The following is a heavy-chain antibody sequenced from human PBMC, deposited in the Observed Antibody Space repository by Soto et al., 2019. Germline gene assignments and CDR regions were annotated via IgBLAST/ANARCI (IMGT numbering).Heavy chain of an antibody. J-gene: IGHJ4*02. V-gene: IGHV3-23*01. Sequence: GGSLRLSCAASGFTFSTFAMNWVRQAPGKGLEWVSGITGGSGFIFYADSVKGRFTISRDDSENTLFLQMSSLRAEDTGKYYCAISSPTNYFDFWGQGTLVTVSS. CDR2: ITGGSGFI. D-gene: IGHD1-26*01. CDR3: AISSPTNYFDF. CDR1: GFTFSTFA.